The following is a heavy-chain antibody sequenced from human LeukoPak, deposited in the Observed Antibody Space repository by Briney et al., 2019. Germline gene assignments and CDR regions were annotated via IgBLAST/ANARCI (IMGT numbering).Heavy chain of an antibody. CDR3: AKDNSGSYDSIDY. CDR1: GFTVSSNY. D-gene: IGHD1-26*01. Sequence: QPGGSLRLSCAASGFTVSSNYMSWVRQAPGKGLEWVSVIYSGGSTYYADSVEGRFTISRDNSKNTLYLQMNSLRAEDTAVYYCAKDNSGSYDSIDYWGQGTLVTVSS. V-gene: IGHV3-53*01. J-gene: IGHJ4*02. CDR2: IYSGGST.